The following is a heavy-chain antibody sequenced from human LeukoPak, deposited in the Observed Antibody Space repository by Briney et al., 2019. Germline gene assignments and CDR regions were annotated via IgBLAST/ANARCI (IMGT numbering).Heavy chain of an antibody. J-gene: IGHJ4*02. CDR3: ARGHCTNAVCRTFDY. CDR1: GYTFTGYY. D-gene: IGHD2-8*01. V-gene: IGHV1-2*02. CDR2: INADNGGT. Sequence: ASAKVSCKASGYTFTGYYIHWVRQAPGQGLEWMGWINADNGGTRYAEKFQGRVTMTRDTSISTAYMELSRLTSDDTALYYCARGHCTNAVCRTFDYWGQGTLVTVSS.